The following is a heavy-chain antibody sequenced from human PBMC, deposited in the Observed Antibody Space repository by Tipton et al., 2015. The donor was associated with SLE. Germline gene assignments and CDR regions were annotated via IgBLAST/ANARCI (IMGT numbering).Heavy chain of an antibody. CDR3: ARDDSLVVVAATYAFDI. Sequence: QLVQSGAGAKKPGASVKVSCKASGYTFTSYGISWVRQAPGQGLEWMGWISAYNGNTNYAQKLQGRVTMTTDTSTSTAYMELRSLRPDDTAVYYCARDDSLVVVAATYAFDIWGQGTMVTVSS. CDR2: ISAYNGNT. D-gene: IGHD2-15*01. CDR1: GYTFTSYG. J-gene: IGHJ3*02. V-gene: IGHV1-18*01.